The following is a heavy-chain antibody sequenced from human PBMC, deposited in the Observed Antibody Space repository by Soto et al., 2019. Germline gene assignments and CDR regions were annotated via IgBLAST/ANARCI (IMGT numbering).Heavy chain of an antibody. J-gene: IGHJ4*02. CDR3: ARSLHLGDLSLGY. D-gene: IGHD3-16*02. V-gene: IGHV4-59*12. Sequence: SETLSLTWTVSGGSISSYYWSWIRQPPGKGLEWIGYIYYSGSTNYNPSLKSRVTMSMDTSRNQFSLKLSSVTAADTAVYYCARSLHLGDLSLGYWGQGTLVTVSS. CDR1: GGSISSYY. CDR2: IYYSGST.